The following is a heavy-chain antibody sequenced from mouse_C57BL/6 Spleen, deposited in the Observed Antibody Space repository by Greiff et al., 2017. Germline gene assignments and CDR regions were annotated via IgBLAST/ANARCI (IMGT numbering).Heavy chain of an antibody. Sequence: EVMLVESGEGLVKPGGSLKLSCAASGFTFSSYAMSWVRQTPEKRLEWVAYISSGGDYIYYADTVKGRFTIYRDNARNTLYLQMSSLKSEDTAMYYFTRDGAYYSNWDYAMDYWGQGTSVTVSS. V-gene: IGHV5-9-1*02. J-gene: IGHJ4*01. D-gene: IGHD2-5*01. CDR2: ISSGGDYI. CDR3: TRDGAYYSNWDYAMDY. CDR1: GFTFSSYA.